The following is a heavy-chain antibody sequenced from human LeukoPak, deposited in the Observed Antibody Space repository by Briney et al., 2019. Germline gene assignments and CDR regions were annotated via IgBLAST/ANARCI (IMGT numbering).Heavy chain of an antibody. Sequence: GALVLSWAGSGFSFRTYWMFWFRQAAGKGLEWVANIKQDGTEKYYVDSVKGRFNISRDNTKNSLFLQMNSLRVEDMAVYYCAGGGGFLSDLWGRGTLVTVSS. CDR1: GFSFRTYW. V-gene: IGHV3-7*01. CDR3: AGGGGFLSDL. J-gene: IGHJ1*01. CDR2: IKQDGTEK. D-gene: IGHD2-15*01.